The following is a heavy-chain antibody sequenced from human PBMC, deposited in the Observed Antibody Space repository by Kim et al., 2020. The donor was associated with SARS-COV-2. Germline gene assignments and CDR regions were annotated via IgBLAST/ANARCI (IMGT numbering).Heavy chain of an antibody. CDR2: IYYSGST. J-gene: IGHJ1*01. D-gene: IGHD6-13*01. CDR1: GGSISSSSYY. Sequence: SETLSLTCTVSGGSISSSSYYWGWIRQPPGKGLEWIGSIYYSGSTYYNPSLKSRVTISVDTSKNQFSLKLSSVTAADTAVYYCARLGRQQLYERKAYFQHWGQGTLVTVSS. V-gene: IGHV4-39*01. CDR3: ARLGRQQLYERKAYFQH.